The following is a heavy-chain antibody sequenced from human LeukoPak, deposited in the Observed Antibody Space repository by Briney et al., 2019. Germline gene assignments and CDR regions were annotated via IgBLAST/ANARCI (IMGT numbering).Heavy chain of an antibody. CDR3: ARLCRSSPYYYYYGMDV. CDR1: GGSFSGYY. CDR2: INHSGST. V-gene: IGHV4-34*01. J-gene: IGHJ6*02. Sequence: SETLSLTCAVYGGSFSGYYWSWIRQPPGKGLEWIGEINHSGSTNYNPSLKSRVTISVDTSKNQFSLKLSSVTAADTAVYYCARLCRSSPYYYYYGMDVWGQGTTVTVSS. D-gene: IGHD6-6*01.